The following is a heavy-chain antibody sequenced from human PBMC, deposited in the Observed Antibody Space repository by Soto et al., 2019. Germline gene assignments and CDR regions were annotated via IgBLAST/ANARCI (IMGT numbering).Heavy chain of an antibody. CDR1: GGSISSYY. V-gene: IGHV4-59*01. Sequence: PSETLSLTCTVSGGSISSYYWSWIRQPPGKGLEWIGYIYYSGSTNYNPSLKSRVTISVDTSKNQFSLKLSSVTAADTAVYYCARAGEAYCSGGSCLGLFDFCGQGILVTVSS. CDR3: ARAGEAYCSGGSCLGLFDF. J-gene: IGHJ4*02. CDR2: IYYSGST. D-gene: IGHD2-15*01.